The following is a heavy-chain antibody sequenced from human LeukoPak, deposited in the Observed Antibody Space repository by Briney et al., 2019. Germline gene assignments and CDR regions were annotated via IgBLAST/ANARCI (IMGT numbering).Heavy chain of an antibody. Sequence: ASVKVSCKASGYTFTSYAMNWVRQAPGQGLKWMGWINTNTGNPTYAQGFTGRFVFSLDTSVSTAYLQISSLKAEDTAVYYCARDRRPGRSYGFDYWGQGTLVTVSS. CDR3: ARDRRPGRSYGFDY. V-gene: IGHV7-4-1*02. CDR1: GYTFTSYA. J-gene: IGHJ4*02. D-gene: IGHD1-26*01. CDR2: INTNTGNP.